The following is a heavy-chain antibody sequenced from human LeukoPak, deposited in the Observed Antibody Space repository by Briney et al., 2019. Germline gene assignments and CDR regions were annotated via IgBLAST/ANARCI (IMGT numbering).Heavy chain of an antibody. CDR3: ANAGRDSSSTISCGMDV. J-gene: IGHJ6*02. V-gene: IGHV3-30*18. CDR2: ISHDGNNK. Sequence: GSLRLSCAASGITFSSYGMYWVRQAPGKGLEWLAVISHDGNNKYHVDSVKGRFTISRDNSKNTLYLQMNSLRAEDAAVYYCANAGRDSSSTISCGMDVWGQGTTVTVSS. D-gene: IGHD6-13*01. CDR1: GITFSSYG.